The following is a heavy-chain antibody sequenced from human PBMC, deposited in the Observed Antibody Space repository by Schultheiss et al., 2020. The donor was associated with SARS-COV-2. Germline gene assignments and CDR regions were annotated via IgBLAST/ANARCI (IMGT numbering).Heavy chain of an antibody. Sequence: GGSLRLSCAASGFTFSSYAMHWVRQAPGKGLEWVANIKQDGSEKYYVDSVKGRFTISRDNSKNTLYLQMNSLRAEDTAVYYCARRTVTLDYWGQGTLVTVSS. CDR3: ARRTVTLDY. CDR1: GFTFSSYA. CDR2: IKQDGSEK. J-gene: IGHJ4*02. D-gene: IGHD4-17*01. V-gene: IGHV3-7*01.